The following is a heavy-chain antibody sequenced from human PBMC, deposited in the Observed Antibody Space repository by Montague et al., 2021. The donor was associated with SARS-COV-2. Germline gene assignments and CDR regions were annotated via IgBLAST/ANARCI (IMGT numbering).Heavy chain of an antibody. J-gene: IGHJ4*02. Sequence: SLRLSCAASEFTFSSYGMHWVRQAPGKGLEWVAVIWYDGSNKYYADSVKGRFTISRDNSKNTLYLQMNSLRAEDTAVYYCARDSVAMVYGTRYYFDYWGQGTLVTVSS. CDR3: ARDSVAMVYGTRYYFDY. V-gene: IGHV3-33*01. CDR1: EFTFSSYG. CDR2: IWYDGSNK. D-gene: IGHD5-18*01.